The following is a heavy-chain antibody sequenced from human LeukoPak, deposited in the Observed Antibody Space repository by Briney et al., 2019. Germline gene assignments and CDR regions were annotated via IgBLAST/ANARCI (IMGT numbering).Heavy chain of an antibody. V-gene: IGHV4-34*01. J-gene: IGHJ1*01. D-gene: IGHD3-10*01. Sequence: PSETLSLTCGVYGGSSSGYYWGWIRQPPGKGLEWIGSIYYSGSTYYNPSLKSRVTISVDTSKNQFSLKLSSVTAADTAVYYCARGSGHFQHWGQGTLVTVSS. CDR1: GGSSSGYY. CDR2: IYYSGST. CDR3: ARGSGHFQH.